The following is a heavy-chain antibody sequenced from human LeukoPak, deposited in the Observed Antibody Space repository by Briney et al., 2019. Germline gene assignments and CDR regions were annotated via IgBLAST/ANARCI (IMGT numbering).Heavy chain of an antibody. CDR1: GVTSRNSW. CDR2: IKQDGSEK. J-gene: IGHJ4*02. CDR3: ARRGTMIRGVM. Sequence: PGGSLRLSCVASGVTSRNSWMHWVRQAPGKGLEWVANIKQDGSEKYYVASVKGRFTISRDNAKNSLYLQMNSLRAEDTAVYYCARRGTMIRGVMWGQGTLVTVSS. V-gene: IGHV3-7*01. D-gene: IGHD3-10*01.